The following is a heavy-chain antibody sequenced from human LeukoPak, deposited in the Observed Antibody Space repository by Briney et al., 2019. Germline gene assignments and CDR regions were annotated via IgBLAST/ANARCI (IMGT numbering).Heavy chain of an antibody. J-gene: IGHJ5*02. D-gene: IGHD2-2*01. CDR3: ARDRGIPAANWFDP. CDR1: GGSISSYY. Sequence: SETLSLTCTVSGGSISSYYWSWIRQPAGKGLEWIGRIYTSGSTNYNPSLKSRVTMSVDTSKNQFSLKLSSVTAADTAVYYCARDRGIPAANWFDPWGQGTLVTVSS. V-gene: IGHV4-4*07. CDR2: IYTSGST.